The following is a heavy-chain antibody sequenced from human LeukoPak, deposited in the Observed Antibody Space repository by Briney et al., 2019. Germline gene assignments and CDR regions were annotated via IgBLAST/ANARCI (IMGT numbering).Heavy chain of an antibody. D-gene: IGHD2-21*01. CDR1: GGSFSGYY. CDR3: ARRRLFSFDDH. J-gene: IGHJ5*02. V-gene: IGHV4-34*01. CDR2: INHSGST. Sequence: AETLSLTCAVYGGSFSGYYWSWIRQPPGKGLEWIGEINHSGSTNYNPSLKMRCAMSVDTSKNQFSLNFTSVTDADTDVYYCARRRLFSFDDHWGQGTLVTISS.